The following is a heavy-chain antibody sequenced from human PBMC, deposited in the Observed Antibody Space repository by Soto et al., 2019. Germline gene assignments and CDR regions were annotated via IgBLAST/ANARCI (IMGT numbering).Heavy chain of an antibody. Sequence: PSETLSLTCAVSGGSFGNYFWNWIRQPPGKGLEWIGELSRGGGTNYNPSLKSRVSISGDPSKNQFSLNLTSVTAADTAVYYCATDRGKHWGQGTLVPAPQ. CDR2: LSRGGGT. CDR1: GGSFGNYF. J-gene: IGHJ1*01. V-gene: IGHV4-34*01. CDR3: ATDRGKH.